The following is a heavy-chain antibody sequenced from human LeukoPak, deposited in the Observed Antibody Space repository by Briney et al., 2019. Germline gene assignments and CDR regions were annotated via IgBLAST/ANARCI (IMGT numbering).Heavy chain of an antibody. Sequence: ETLSLTCTVSGGSISSSSYYWGWIRQPPGKGLEWIGSIYHSGSTYYNPSLKSRVTIAVETSKNQFSLKLSSVTAADTAVYYCARLKVSLDPWGQGTLVTVSS. J-gene: IGHJ5*02. CDR1: GGSISSSSYY. CDR2: IYHSGST. CDR3: ARLKVSLDP. V-gene: IGHV4-39*01. D-gene: IGHD3-16*02.